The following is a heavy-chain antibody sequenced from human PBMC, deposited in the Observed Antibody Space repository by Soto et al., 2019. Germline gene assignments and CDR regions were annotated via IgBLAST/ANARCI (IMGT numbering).Heavy chain of an antibody. CDR1: GFPFTNYA. Sequence: EVQLLESGGGLVQPGGSLRLSCAASGFPFTNYAMSWVRQAPGKGLEWVSHFSDSGSSTYYADSVRGRFTISRDNSKNTLYLQMSSLRAEDTAVYYCATESRITIFGVGRWGDQGTLVTVSS. CDR3: ATESRITIFGVGRW. D-gene: IGHD3-3*01. V-gene: IGHV3-23*01. J-gene: IGHJ4*02. CDR2: FSDSGSST.